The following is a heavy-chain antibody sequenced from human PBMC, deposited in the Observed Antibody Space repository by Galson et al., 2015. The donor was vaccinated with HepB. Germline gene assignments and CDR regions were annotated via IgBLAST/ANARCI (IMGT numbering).Heavy chain of an antibody. CDR3: AREGNNGGDHWLGALDI. CDR1: GFTFSSSE. D-gene: IGHD2-21*02. Sequence: SLRLSCAASGFTFSSSEMRWARQVSGKGLEWVSAIGHADDKYYADPVKGRFTISRENAKNSLYLQMNSLRAGDTAMYYCAREGNNGGDHWLGALDIWGQGTMVTVSS. V-gene: IGHV3-13*01. J-gene: IGHJ3*02. CDR2: IGHADDK.